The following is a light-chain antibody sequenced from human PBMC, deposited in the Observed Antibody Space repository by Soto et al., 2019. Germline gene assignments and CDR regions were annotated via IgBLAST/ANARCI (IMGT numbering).Light chain of an antibody. Sequence: EIVMKQCPATLYVSHGQRSSLSCRASQSVSTTVAWYHQKPGQAPRLLVYGASTRATGIPARFSGSGAGTDFTLTITSLQSEDFGVYLCQQYKDWPKTFGQGTKVDI. V-gene: IGKV3-15*01. J-gene: IGKJ1*01. CDR3: QQYKDWPKT. CDR1: QSVSTT. CDR2: GAS.